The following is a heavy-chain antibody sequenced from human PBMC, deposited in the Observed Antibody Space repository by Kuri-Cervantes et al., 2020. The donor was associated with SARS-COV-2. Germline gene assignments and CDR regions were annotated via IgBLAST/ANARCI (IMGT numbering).Heavy chain of an antibody. D-gene: IGHD6-19*01. CDR2: ISSSSSYI. CDR3: ARNRGSGWPFFDY. J-gene: IGHJ4*02. CDR1: GFTFSSYS. Sequence: GESLKISCAASGFTFSSYSMNWVRQAPGKGLEWVSSISSSSSYIYYADSVKGRFTISRDSAKNSLYLQMNSLRAEDTAVYYCARNRGSGWPFFDYWGQGTLVTVSS. V-gene: IGHV3-21*01.